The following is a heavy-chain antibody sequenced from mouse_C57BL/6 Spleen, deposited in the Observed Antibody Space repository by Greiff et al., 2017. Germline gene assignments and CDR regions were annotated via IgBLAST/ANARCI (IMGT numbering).Heavy chain of an antibody. CDR2: INPSSGYN. CDR1: GYTFTSYT. D-gene: IGHD2-4*01. CDR3: ARYEDDSYAMDY. V-gene: IGHV1-4*01. Sequence: QVQLQQSGAELARPGASVKMSCKASGYTFTSYTMHWVKQRPGQGLEWIGYINPSSGYNKYNQKFKDKATLTADKSSSTAYMQLSSLTSEDSAVYYCARYEDDSYAMDYWGQGTSVTVSS. J-gene: IGHJ4*01.